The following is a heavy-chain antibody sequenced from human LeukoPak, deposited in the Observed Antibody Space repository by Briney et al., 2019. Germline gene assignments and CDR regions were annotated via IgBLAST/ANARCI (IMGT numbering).Heavy chain of an antibody. J-gene: IGHJ4*02. Sequence: GRSLRLSCAASGFTFSSYGMQWVRQAPGKGLEWVSAISGSGGSTYYADSVKGRFTISRDNSKNTLYLQMNSLRAEDTAVYYCAKDMVRGVIINYFDYWGQGTLVTVSS. V-gene: IGHV3-23*01. D-gene: IGHD3-10*01. CDR3: AKDMVRGVIINYFDY. CDR1: GFTFSSYG. CDR2: ISGSGGST.